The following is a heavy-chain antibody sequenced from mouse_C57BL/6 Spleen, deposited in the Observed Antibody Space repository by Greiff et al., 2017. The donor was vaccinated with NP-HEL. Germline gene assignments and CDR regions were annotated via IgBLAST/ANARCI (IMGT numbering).Heavy chain of an antibody. Sequence: QVQLQQPGAELVRPGSSVKLSCKASGYTFTSYWMDWVKQRPGQGLEWIGNIYPSDSETHYNQKFKDKATLTVDKSSSTAYMQLSSLTSEDSAVYYCARRDSSGSYFDYWGQGTTLTVSS. V-gene: IGHV1-61*01. CDR2: IYPSDSET. D-gene: IGHD3-2*02. J-gene: IGHJ2*01. CDR1: GYTFTSYW. CDR3: ARRDSSGSYFDY.